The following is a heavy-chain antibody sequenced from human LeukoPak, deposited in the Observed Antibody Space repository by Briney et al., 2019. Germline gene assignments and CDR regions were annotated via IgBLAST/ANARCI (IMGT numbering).Heavy chain of an antibody. Sequence: GGSLRVSCSASGFNFINYWMRRVRQAPGKGLEWVANIKQEGSEKYYVDSVKGRFTISRDNAKNLLYLQMNSLRAEDTAVYYCAREASSRKWCESWAKGPLVTVSS. J-gene: IGHJ5*01. CDR1: GFNFINYW. CDR2: IKQEGSEK. D-gene: IGHD1-26*01. CDR3: AREASSRKWCES. V-gene: IGHV3-7*05.